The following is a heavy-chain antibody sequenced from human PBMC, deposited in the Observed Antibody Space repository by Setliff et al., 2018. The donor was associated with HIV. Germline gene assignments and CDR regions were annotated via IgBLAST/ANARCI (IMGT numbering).Heavy chain of an antibody. D-gene: IGHD5-18*01. CDR3: AKVDTAMVNNAVFDI. J-gene: IGHJ3*02. CDR1: GFTFGGYA. CDR2: ITWNSLTI. Sequence: GGSLRLSCAASGFTFGGYAMHWVRQAPGKGLEWVSGITWNSLTIDYAASVKGRFTISRDNAKNSLYLQMNSLRGEDTALYYCAKVDTAMVNNAVFDIWGQGTMVTVS. V-gene: IGHV3-9*01.